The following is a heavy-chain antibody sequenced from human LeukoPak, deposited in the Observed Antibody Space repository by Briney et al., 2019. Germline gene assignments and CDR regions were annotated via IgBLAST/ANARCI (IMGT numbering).Heavy chain of an antibody. CDR3: ARVFTFGGVIALDLAFDI. Sequence: ASVKVSCKASGYTFTSYDINWVRQATGQGLEWMGWMNPNSGNTGYAQKFQGRVTMTRNTSISTAYMELSSLRSEDTAVYYCARVFTFGGVIALDLAFDIWGQGTMVTVSS. CDR2: MNPNSGNT. CDR1: GYTFTSYD. V-gene: IGHV1-8*01. J-gene: IGHJ3*02. D-gene: IGHD3-16*02.